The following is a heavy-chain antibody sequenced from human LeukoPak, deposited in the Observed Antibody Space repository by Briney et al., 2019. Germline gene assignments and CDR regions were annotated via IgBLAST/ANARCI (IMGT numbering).Heavy chain of an antibody. CDR1: GGSFSGYY. Sequence: SETLSLACAVYGGSFSGYYWSWIRQPPGKGLEWIGEINHSGSTNHNPSLKSRVTISVDTSKNQFSLKLSSVTAADTAVYYCAGRRGYSYGWATYYFDYWGQGTLVTVSS. CDR3: AGRRGYSYGWATYYFDY. J-gene: IGHJ4*02. CDR2: INHSGST. V-gene: IGHV4-34*01. D-gene: IGHD5-18*01.